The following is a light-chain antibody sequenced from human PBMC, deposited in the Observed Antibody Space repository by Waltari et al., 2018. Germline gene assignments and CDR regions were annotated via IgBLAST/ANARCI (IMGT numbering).Light chain of an antibody. J-gene: IGKJ4*01. V-gene: IGKV3-20*01. CDR3: QQYDGSVLT. CDR1: QSFSSIY. Sequence: IVLTQSPDTLSLSPGARATLSRRASQSFSSIYLVWLQQKPCQAPRLVIDGTSNRSTSFPDRFSGSGSGTDFTLTISRLEPEDFAMYYCQQYDGSVLTFGGGTKVEL. CDR2: GTS.